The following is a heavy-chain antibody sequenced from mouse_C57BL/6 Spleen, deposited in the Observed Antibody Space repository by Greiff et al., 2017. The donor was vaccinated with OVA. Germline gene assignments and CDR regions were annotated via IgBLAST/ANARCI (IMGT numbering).Heavy chain of an antibody. V-gene: IGHV1-76*01. J-gene: IGHJ1*03. CDR2: IYPGSGNT. Sequence: QVQLQQSGAELVRPGASVKLSCKASGYTFTDYYINWVKQRPGQGLEWIARIYPGSGNTYYNEKFKGKATLTAEKSSSTAYMQLSSLISEDSAVYFCARGEYFDVWGTGTTVTVSS. CDR1: GYTFTDYY. CDR3: ARGEYFDV.